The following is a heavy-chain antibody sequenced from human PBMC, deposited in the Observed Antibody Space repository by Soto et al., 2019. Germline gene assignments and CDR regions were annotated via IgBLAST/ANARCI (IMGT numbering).Heavy chain of an antibody. D-gene: IGHD3-9*01. V-gene: IGHV5-51*01. J-gene: IGHJ3*02. CDR2: IYPGDSDT. Sequence: GESLKISCKGSGYSFTSYWIGWVRQMPGKGLEWMGIIYPGDSDTRYSPSFQGQVTISADKSISTAYLQWSSLKASDTAMYYCARHSLFDWLSTYAFDIWGQGTMVTVSS. CDR1: GYSFTSYW. CDR3: ARHSLFDWLSTYAFDI.